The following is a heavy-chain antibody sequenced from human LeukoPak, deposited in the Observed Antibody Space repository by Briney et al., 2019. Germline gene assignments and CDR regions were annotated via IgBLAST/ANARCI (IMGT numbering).Heavy chain of an antibody. CDR2: IIPIFGTA. D-gene: IGHD2-15*01. J-gene: IGHJ6*02. Sequence: SVKVSSKASGGTFSSYAISWVRQAPGQGLEWMGGIIPIFGTANYAQKFQGRVTITADESTSTAYMELSSLRSEDTAVYYCARKGYCSGGSCYEYIYYYYDMYVWGQGTTVTVSS. CDR3: ARKGYCSGGSCYEYIYYYYDMYV. CDR1: GGTFSSYA. V-gene: IGHV1-69*13.